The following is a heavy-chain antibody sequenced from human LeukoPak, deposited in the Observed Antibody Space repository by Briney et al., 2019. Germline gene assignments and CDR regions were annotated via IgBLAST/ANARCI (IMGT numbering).Heavy chain of an antibody. CDR2: IRGSGGST. Sequence: GGTLRLSCAASGFTFSSYGMSWVRQAPGKGLEWVSAIRGSGGSTYYADSVKGRFTISRDNSKNTLYLQMNSLRAEDTAVYYCARQLRYFDWSGQGTLVTVSS. J-gene: IGHJ4*02. D-gene: IGHD3-9*01. CDR1: GFTFSSYG. V-gene: IGHV3-23*01. CDR3: ARQLRYFDW.